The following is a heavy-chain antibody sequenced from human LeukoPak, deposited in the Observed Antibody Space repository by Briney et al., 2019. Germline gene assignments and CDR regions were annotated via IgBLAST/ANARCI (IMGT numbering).Heavy chain of an antibody. V-gene: IGHV3-48*03. CDR2: ITGSGSTI. CDR3: ATGDSGWYNY. D-gene: IGHD6-19*01. Sequence: GGSLRLSCEVSGFNFKSYEMNWVRQAPGKGLEWLSYITGSGSTIYYADSVKGRFTLSRDNAKSSVYLQMNSLRVDDTAVYYCATGDSGWYNYWGQGTLVTVSA. CDR1: GFNFKSYE. J-gene: IGHJ4*02.